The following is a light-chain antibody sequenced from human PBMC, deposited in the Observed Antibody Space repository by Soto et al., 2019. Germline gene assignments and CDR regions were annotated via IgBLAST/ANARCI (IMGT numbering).Light chain of an antibody. CDR2: GAS. J-gene: IGKJ1*01. Sequence: LLTQSPATLSLSPGERVTLSCRASQSISSYLAWYQQKPGQAPRLLTYGASTRATGIPDRFSGSGSGTDFTLTISRLEPEDFAVYYCQQYGSSPKTFGQGTKVDIK. V-gene: IGKV3-20*01. CDR3: QQYGSSPKT. CDR1: QSISSY.